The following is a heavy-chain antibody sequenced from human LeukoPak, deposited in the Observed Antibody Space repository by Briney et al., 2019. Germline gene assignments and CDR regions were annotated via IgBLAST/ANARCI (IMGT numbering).Heavy chain of an antibody. V-gene: IGHV3-30-3*01. D-gene: IGHD6-13*01. CDR3: ARGIAAAGLYFDY. CDR2: ISYDGSNK. CDR1: GFTFSSYA. Sequence: GGSLRLSCAASGFTFSSYAMHWVRQAPGKGLEWVAVISYDGSNKYYADSVKGRFTISRDNSKNTLYLQMNSLRAEDTAVYYCARGIAAAGLYFDYWGQGTLVTVSS. J-gene: IGHJ4*02.